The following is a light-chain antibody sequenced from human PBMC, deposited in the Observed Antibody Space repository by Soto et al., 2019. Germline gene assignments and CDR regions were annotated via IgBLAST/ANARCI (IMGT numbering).Light chain of an antibody. V-gene: IGKV1D-12*01. CDR1: QGSSSW. CDR2: AAS. CDR3: QQANSFPLT. Sequence: DIQMTQSPSSVSASVGDRLTITCRSSQGSSSWLAWYQQKPRKAPKLLIYAASSLQSRVPSRFSSSGSGTDFTLTISSLQPEDFATYYCQQANSFPLTFGGGTKVEIK. J-gene: IGKJ4*01.